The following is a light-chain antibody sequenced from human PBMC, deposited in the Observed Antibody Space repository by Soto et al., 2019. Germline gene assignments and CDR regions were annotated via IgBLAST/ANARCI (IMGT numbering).Light chain of an antibody. CDR2: LNSDGSH. CDR3: QTWGTGIVV. V-gene: IGLV4-69*01. J-gene: IGLJ2*01. Sequence: QSVLTQSPSASVSLGASVKLTCTLSSGHSSYAIAWHQQQPEKGPRYLMKLNSDGSHSKGDGIPDRFSGSSSGAERYLTISSLHAEDEADYYCQTWGTGIVVFGGGTKLTVL. CDR1: SGHSSYA.